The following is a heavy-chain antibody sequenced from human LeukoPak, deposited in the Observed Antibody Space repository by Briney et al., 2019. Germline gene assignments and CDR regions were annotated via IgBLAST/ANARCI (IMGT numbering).Heavy chain of an antibody. D-gene: IGHD6-19*01. CDR2: TYYRSKWSN. J-gene: IGHJ4*02. CDR3: ARQNIGWRFDY. CDR1: GDSVSSNSAS. V-gene: IGHV6-1*01. Sequence: SQTLSLTCAISGDSVSSNSASWKWIRQSPSRGLEWLGRTYYRSKWSNDYAVSVKSRITINPDTSKNQFSLQLNSVTPEDTAIYYCARQNIGWRFDYWGQGTLVTVSS.